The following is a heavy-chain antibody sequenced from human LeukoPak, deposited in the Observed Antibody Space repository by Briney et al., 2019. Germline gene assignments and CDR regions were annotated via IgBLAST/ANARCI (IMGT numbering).Heavy chain of an antibody. J-gene: IGHJ4*02. CDR3: ATAVPVGATGY. CDR1: GYSFTTYY. V-gene: IGHV1-46*01. CDR2: INPSSGGT. D-gene: IGHD1-26*01. Sequence: ASVKVSCKASGYSFTTYYIHWVRQAPGQGLEWMGIINPSSGGTSYAQKFQGRVTMTRNTSTSTVYMELSSLRSEDTAVYYCATAVPVGATGYWGQGTQVVVSP.